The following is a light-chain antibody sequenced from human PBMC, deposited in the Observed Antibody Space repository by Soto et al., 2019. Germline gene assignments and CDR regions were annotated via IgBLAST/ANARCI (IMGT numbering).Light chain of an antibody. CDR3: QHYGSSLSIT. Sequence: ESVLTQSPRTLSLSPGERATLSCRASQSVSSSYLAWYQQKPGQAPRLLIYGASSRVTGIPNRFSGSGSGTDFTLTISRLEPEDFAVYYCQHYGSSLSITFGQGTRLEIK. CDR1: QSVSSSY. V-gene: IGKV3-20*01. CDR2: GAS. J-gene: IGKJ5*01.